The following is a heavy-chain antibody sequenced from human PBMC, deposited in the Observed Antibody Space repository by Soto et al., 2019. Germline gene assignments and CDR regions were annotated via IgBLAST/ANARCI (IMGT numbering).Heavy chain of an antibody. CDR1: GFSLSTSGVG. D-gene: IGHD6-13*01. Sequence: QITLKESGPTLVKPTQTLTLTCTFSGFSLSTSGVGVGWIRQPPEKALEWLALIYWDDDKRYSPSLKSRLTITTDXSXNKXVLTMTNVDPVDTATYYCAHSKDYSSRWYTLDFDYWGQGTLVTVSS. V-gene: IGHV2-5*02. J-gene: IGHJ4*02. CDR2: IYWDDDK. CDR3: AHSKDYSSRWYTLDFDY.